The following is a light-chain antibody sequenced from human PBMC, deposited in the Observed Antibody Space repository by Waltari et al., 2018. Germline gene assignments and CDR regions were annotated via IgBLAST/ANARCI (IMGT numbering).Light chain of an antibody. V-gene: IGLV3-21*04. J-gene: IGLJ2*01. CDR2: YDS. Sequence: SYVVTQSPSGSVAPGETARIPSGGDRLGSKRLHCNQQRQGQAPVLVISYDSHRPSGIPERFSGSNSGNTATLTISWVEAEDEADYYCLVWHSTIDHQGVFGGGTKLTGL. CDR1: RLGSKR. CDR3: LVWHSTIDHQGV.